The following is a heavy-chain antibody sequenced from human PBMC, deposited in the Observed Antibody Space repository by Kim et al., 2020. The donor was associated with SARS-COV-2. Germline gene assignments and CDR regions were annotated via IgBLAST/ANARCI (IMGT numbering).Heavy chain of an antibody. CDR1: GYSISSGYY. D-gene: IGHD2-21*02. CDR2: IYHSGST. V-gene: IGHV4-38-2*02. CDR3: ARGPRTYCGGDCKFYWYFDL. J-gene: IGHJ2*01. Sequence: SQTLSLTCTVSGYSISSGYYWGWVRQPPGKGLEWIGNIYHSGSTYYSPSLKSRVTISVDTSKNQFSLNLSSVTAADTAVYYCARGPRTYCGGDCKFYWYFDLWGRGTLVTVSS.